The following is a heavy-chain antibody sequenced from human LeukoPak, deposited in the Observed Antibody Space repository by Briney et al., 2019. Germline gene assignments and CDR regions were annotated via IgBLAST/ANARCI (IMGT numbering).Heavy chain of an antibody. CDR2: INPSGGST. CDR1: GYTFTSYY. J-gene: IGHJ6*02. D-gene: IGHD3-10*01. V-gene: IGHV1-46*01. Sequence: ASVKVSCKASGYTFTSYYMHWVRQAPGQGLEWMGIINPSGGSTSYAQKFQGRVTMTRDTSTSTVYMELSSLRSEDTAVYYCASGSGSHYYYYGMDVWGQGTTVTVSS. CDR3: ASGSGSHYYYYGMDV.